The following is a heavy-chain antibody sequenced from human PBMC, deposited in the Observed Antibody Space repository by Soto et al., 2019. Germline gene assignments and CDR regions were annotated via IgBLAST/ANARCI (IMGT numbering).Heavy chain of an antibody. D-gene: IGHD3-22*01. CDR3: AREVVSSGYRLYYFDY. CDR1: GGSFSSYA. Sequence: GTSVKVSCEACGGSFSSYAISWVRQAPGQGLEWMGGIIPIFGTANYAQKFQGRVTITADESTSTAYMELSSLRSEDTAVYYCAREVVSSGYRLYYFDYWGQGTLVTVSS. J-gene: IGHJ4*02. V-gene: IGHV1-69*13. CDR2: IIPIFGTA.